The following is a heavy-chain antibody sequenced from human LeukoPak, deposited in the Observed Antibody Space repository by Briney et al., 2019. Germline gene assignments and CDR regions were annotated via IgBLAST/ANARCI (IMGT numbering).Heavy chain of an antibody. D-gene: IGHD2-2*01. CDR3: ARANRYCSSTSCRFYNWFDP. CDR1: GGTFSSYA. Sequence: GASVKVSCKASGGTFSSYAISWVRQAPGQGLEWKGGIIPIFGTANYAQKFQGRVTITTDESTSTAYMELSSLRSEDTAVYYCARANRYCSSTSCRFYNWFDPWGQGTLVTVSS. CDR2: IIPIFGTA. V-gene: IGHV1-69*05. J-gene: IGHJ5*02.